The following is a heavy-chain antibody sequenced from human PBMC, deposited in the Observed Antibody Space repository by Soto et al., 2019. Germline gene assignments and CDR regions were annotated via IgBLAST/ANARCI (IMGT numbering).Heavy chain of an antibody. CDR2: ISGSGGST. Sequence: PGGSLRLSCAAYGFTFSSYAMSWVRQAPGKGLEWVSAISGSGGSTYYADSVKGRFTISRDNSKNTLYLQMNSLRAEDTAVYYCAKDPRSDCSSTRCYVGFDYWGQGTLVTVPS. CDR3: AKDPRSDCSSTRCYVGFDY. V-gene: IGHV3-23*01. J-gene: IGHJ4*02. CDR1: GFTFSSYA. D-gene: IGHD2-2*01.